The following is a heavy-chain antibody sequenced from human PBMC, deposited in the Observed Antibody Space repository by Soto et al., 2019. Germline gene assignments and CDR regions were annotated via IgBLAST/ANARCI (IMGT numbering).Heavy chain of an antibody. CDR1: GGSISSSSYY. D-gene: IGHD6-19*01. V-gene: IGHV4-39*01. Sequence: KPSETLSLTCTVSGGSISSSSYYWGWIRQPPGKGLEWIGSIYYSGSTYYNPSLKSRVTISVDTSKNQFSLKLSSVTAADTAVYYCARKSSGWFLGMDVWGQGTTVTVSS. CDR3: ARKSSGWFLGMDV. CDR2: IYYSGST. J-gene: IGHJ6*02.